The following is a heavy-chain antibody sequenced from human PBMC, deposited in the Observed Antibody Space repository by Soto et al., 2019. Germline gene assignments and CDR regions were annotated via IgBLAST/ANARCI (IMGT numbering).Heavy chain of an antibody. CDR3: TTDEGGAHS. Sequence: EVQLVESGGGLVKPGGSLTLSCAASDFAFKNAWMNWVRQAPGKGLEWVGRIRSQADGRTTDYAAPVKGRFSILRDDSRSTLYLQMNSLKTEDTAVYYCTTDEGGAHSWGQGTLVTVSS. V-gene: IGHV3-15*07. CDR2: IRSQADGRTT. CDR1: DFAFKNAW. D-gene: IGHD1-26*01. J-gene: IGHJ4*02.